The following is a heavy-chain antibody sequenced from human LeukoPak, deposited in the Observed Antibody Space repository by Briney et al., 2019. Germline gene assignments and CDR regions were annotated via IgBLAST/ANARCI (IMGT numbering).Heavy chain of an antibody. CDR1: GGSISSSNW. CDR2: IYHSGST. Sequence: SETLSLTWAVSGGSISSSNWWSWVRQPQGKGLEWIGEIYHSGSTNYNPSLKSRVTISVDKSKNQFSLKLSSVTAADTAVYYCARAQGPQYGDLPFFDYWGQGTLVTVSS. D-gene: IGHD4-17*01. J-gene: IGHJ4*02. CDR3: ARAQGPQYGDLPFFDY. V-gene: IGHV4-4*02.